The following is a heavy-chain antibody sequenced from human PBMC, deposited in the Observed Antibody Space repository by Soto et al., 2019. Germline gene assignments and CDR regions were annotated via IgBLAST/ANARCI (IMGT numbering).Heavy chain of an antibody. V-gene: IGHV4-34*01. CDR1: GGSFSENY. Sequence: QVHLEQWGAGLLKPSEPLSLSCGVSGGSFSENYWTWFRQPPGKGLEWIGEISASGTTKYVPSLQSRVTISKDTSKNQFSLKVTSVTAADTAVYFWATSFWFGTQPEIWGQGTLVTVSS. CDR2: ISASGTT. D-gene: IGHD3-10*01. CDR3: ATSFWFGTQPEI. J-gene: IGHJ1*01.